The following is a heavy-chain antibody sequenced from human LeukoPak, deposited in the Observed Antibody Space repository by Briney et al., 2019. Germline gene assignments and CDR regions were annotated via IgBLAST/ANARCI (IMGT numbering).Heavy chain of an antibody. Sequence: GGSLRLSCAASGFTFSSYSMNWVRQAPGKGLEWVSSISSSSSYIYYADSVKGRFTISRDNAKNSLCLQMNSLRAEDTAVYYCARDRYSSGWQGGFDYWGQGTLVTVSS. V-gene: IGHV3-21*01. CDR2: ISSSSSYI. D-gene: IGHD6-19*01. CDR1: GFTFSSYS. J-gene: IGHJ4*02. CDR3: ARDRYSSGWQGGFDY.